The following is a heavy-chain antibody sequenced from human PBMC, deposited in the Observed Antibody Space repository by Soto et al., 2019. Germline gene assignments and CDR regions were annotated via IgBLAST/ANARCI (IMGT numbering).Heavy chain of an antibody. J-gene: IGHJ6*02. CDR2: IIPIFGTA. D-gene: IGHD2-2*01. V-gene: IGHV1-69*13. CDR1: GGTFSSYA. Sequence: GASVKVSCKASGGTFSSYAISWVRQAPGQGLEWMGGIIPIFGTANYAQRFQGRVTITADESTSTAYMELSSLRSEDTAVYYCARGRPALYYYYGMDVLGQGTTVTVSS. CDR3: ARGRPALYYYYGMDV.